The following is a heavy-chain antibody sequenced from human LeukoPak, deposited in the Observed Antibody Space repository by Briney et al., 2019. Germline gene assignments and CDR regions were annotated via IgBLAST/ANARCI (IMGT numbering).Heavy chain of an antibody. Sequence: GGSLRLSCAASGFTFDEYGMHWVRQAPGKGLEWVAVISFDERNRYYTDSVKGRFSISRDNSKNTMYLQMNSLRTEDTAVYYCARPHSDYGGIDYWGQGTLVTVSS. J-gene: IGHJ4*02. V-gene: IGHV3-30*03. CDR2: ISFDERNR. CDR3: ARPHSDYGGIDY. D-gene: IGHD4-17*01. CDR1: GFTFDEYG.